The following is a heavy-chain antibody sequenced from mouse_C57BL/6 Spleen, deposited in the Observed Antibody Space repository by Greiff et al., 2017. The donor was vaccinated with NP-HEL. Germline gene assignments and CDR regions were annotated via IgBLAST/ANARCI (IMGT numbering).Heavy chain of an antibody. J-gene: IGHJ3*01. Sequence: EVQVVESEGGLVQPGSSMKLSCTASGFTFSDYYMAWVRQVPEKGLEWVANINYDGSSTYYLDSLKSRFIISRDNAKNILYLQMSSLKSEDTATYYCARDGTAGLREFAYWGQGTLVTVAT. V-gene: IGHV5-16*01. CDR1: GFTFSDYY. CDR2: INYDGSST. CDR3: ARDGTAGLREFAY. D-gene: IGHD1-1*01.